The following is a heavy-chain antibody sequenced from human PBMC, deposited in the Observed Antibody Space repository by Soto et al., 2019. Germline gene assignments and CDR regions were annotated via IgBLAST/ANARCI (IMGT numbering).Heavy chain of an antibody. J-gene: IGHJ5*02. CDR2: IYYSGST. V-gene: IGHV4-31*03. Sequence: LSLTCTVSGGSISSGGYYWSWIRQHPGKGLEWIGYIYYSGSTYYNPSLKSRVTISVDTSKNQFSLKLSSVTAADTAVYYCARGYCSSTSCNWFDPWGQGTLVTVSS. D-gene: IGHD2-2*01. CDR3: ARGYCSSTSCNWFDP. CDR1: GGSISSGGYY.